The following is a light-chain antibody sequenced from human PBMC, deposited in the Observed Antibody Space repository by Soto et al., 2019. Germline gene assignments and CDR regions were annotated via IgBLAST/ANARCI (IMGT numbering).Light chain of an antibody. CDR3: QHRET. V-gene: IGKV3-15*01. Sequence: EIVMTQSPATLSVSPGERATLSCRASQSVSSNLAWYQQKPGQAPRLLIYGASTRAIGIPARFSGSGSGTEFTLTISSLQSEDFAVYYCQHRETFGQGTKVEIK. CDR2: GAS. CDR1: QSVSSN. J-gene: IGKJ1*01.